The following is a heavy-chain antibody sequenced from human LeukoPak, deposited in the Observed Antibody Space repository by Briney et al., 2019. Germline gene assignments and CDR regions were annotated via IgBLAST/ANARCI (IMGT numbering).Heavy chain of an antibody. J-gene: IGHJ4*02. CDR2: INHSGST. CDR3: AGGYFDY. D-gene: IGHD3-22*01. CDR1: GFTVSSNY. V-gene: IGHV4-34*08. Sequence: GSLRLSCAASGFTVSSNYMSWIRQPPGKGLEWIGEINHSGSTNYNPSLKSRVTISVDTSKNQFSLKLSSVTAADTAVYYCAGGYFDYWGQGTLVTVSS.